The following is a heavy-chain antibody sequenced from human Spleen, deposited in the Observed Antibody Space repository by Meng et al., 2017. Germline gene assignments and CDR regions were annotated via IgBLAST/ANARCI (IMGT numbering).Heavy chain of an antibody. J-gene: IGHJ5*02. Sequence: QVQLQESVPGLVKLSGTLSLTCAVSGDSISSRDWWSWVRQPPGKGLEWIGEISQGSGRTNYNPSLKSRVTISLDKSKNQFSLNVNSVTAADTAVYYCVRNEGYSFGAWGQGTLVTVSS. CDR1: GDSISSRDW. CDR2: ISQGSGRT. D-gene: IGHD2-21*01. V-gene: IGHV4-4*02. CDR3: VRNEGYSFGA.